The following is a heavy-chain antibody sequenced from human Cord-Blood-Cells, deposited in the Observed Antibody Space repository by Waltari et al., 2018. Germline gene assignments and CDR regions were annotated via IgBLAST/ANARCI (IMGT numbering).Heavy chain of an antibody. CDR3: TTIPGATTSDY. D-gene: IGHD1-26*01. CDR1: GFTFSNAW. V-gene: IGHV3-15*01. Sequence: EVQLVESGGGLVKPGGSLRLSCAASGFTFSNAWMSWVRQAPGKGLEWVGRIKSKTDSGTTDYAAPVKGRFTISRDDSKNTLYLQMNSLKTEDTAVYYCTTIPGATTSDYWGQGTLVTVSS. J-gene: IGHJ4*02. CDR2: IKSKTDSGTT.